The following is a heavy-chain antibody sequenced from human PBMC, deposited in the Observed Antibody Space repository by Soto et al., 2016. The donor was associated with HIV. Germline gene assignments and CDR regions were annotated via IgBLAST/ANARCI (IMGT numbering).Heavy chain of an antibody. V-gene: IGHV3-74*01. Sequence: EVQLVESGGGLVQPGGSRRDSPVQPLDSCSVPIGCTGSAKFQGRGVVWVSYIKSDGSSTNYADSVKGRFTISRDNARKTLYLQMNSLRAEDTAVYYCTRDGRNGDRPSFDYWGQGTLVTVSS. CDR3: TRDGRNGDRPSFDY. D-gene: IGHD7-27*01. J-gene: IGHJ4*02. CDR2: IKSDGSST. CDR1: DSCSVPIG.